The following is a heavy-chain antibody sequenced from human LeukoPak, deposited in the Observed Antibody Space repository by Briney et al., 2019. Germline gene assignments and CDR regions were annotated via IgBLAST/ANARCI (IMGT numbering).Heavy chain of an antibody. D-gene: IGHD4-17*01. J-gene: IGHJ4*02. CDR3: ARDDFLRGDY. V-gene: IGHV3-48*04. CDR2: ISSSSSTI. Sequence: PGGSLRLSCAASGFTFSSYSMNWVRQAPGEGLEWVSYISSSSSTIYYADSVKGRFTISRDNAKNSLYLQMNSLRAEDTAVYYCARDDFLRGDYWGQGTLVTVSS. CDR1: GFTFSSYS.